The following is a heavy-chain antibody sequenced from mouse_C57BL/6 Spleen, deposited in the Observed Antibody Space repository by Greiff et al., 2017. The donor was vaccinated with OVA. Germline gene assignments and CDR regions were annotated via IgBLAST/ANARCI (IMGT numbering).Heavy chain of an antibody. CDR1: GYSITSGYY. V-gene: IGHV3-6*01. J-gene: IGHJ1*03. Sequence: ESGPGLVKPSQSLSLTCSVTGYSITSGYYWNWIRQFPGNKLEWMGYISYDGSNNYHPSLKNRISITRDTSKNQFFLKLNSVTTEDTATYYCARDSNYVDWYFDVWGTGTTVTVSS. CDR2: ISYDGSN. D-gene: IGHD2-5*01. CDR3: ARDSNYVDWYFDV.